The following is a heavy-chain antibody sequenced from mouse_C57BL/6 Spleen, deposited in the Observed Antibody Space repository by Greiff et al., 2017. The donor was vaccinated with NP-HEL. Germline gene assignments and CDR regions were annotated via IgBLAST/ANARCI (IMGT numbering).Heavy chain of an antibody. J-gene: IGHJ1*03. D-gene: IGHD1-1*01. CDR3: TRDLRSEV. CDR1: GYTFTDYE. V-gene: IGHV1-15*01. CDR2: IDPETGGS. Sequence: QVQLQQSGAELVRPGASVTLSCKASGYTFTDYEMHWVKQTPVHGLEWIGAIDPETGGSAYNQKFKGKAILTADKSSRTDYMEIRSLESEGSAVYYCTRDLRSEVWGTGTTVTVSS.